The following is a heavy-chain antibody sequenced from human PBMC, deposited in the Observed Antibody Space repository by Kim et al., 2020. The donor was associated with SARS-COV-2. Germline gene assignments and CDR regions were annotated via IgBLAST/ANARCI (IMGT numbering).Heavy chain of an antibody. CDR1: GGSISTYF. V-gene: IGHV4-59*13. J-gene: IGHJ4*02. D-gene: IGHD6-6*01. Sequence: SETLSLTCTVSGGSISTYFWSWIRQPPGKGLEWIGYIYYSGSTNYNPSLKSRVTISVDTSKNQFSLKVNSVTAADTAVYYCARPYSSSSKGGFDSWGQGTLVTVSS. CDR2: IYYSGST. CDR3: ARPYSSSSKGGFDS.